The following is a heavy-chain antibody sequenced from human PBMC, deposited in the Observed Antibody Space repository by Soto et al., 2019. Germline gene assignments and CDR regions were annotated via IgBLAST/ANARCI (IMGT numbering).Heavy chain of an antibody. CDR1: GGTFSSYT. J-gene: IGHJ4*02. CDR2: IIPILGIA. CDR3: AGGCSGGSCYSESPYFDY. V-gene: IGHV1-69*02. Sequence: QVQLVQSGAEVKKPGSSVKVSCKASGGTFSSYTISWVPQAPGQGLEWMGRIIPILGIANYAQKFQGRVTITADKSTSTAYMELSSLRSEDTAVYYCAGGCSGGSCYSESPYFDYWGQGTLVTVSS. D-gene: IGHD2-15*01.